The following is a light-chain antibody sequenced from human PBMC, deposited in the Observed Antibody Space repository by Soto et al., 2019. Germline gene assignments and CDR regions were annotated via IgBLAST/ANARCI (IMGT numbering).Light chain of an antibody. V-gene: IGKV1-9*01. CDR3: QQVNSYPLT. CDR1: QGIATF. Sequence: DIPVTQSPSFLSASVGDRVNITCRASQGIATFLAWYQQRPREAPKLLIYAASTLQSGVPSRFSGSGSGRDFTLTISSLQPEDFASYYCQQVNSYPLTFGGGTKVEIK. CDR2: AAS. J-gene: IGKJ4*01.